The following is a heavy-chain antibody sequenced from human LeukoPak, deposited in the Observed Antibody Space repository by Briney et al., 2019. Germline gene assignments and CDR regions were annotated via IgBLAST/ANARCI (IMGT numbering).Heavy chain of an antibody. D-gene: IGHD6-13*01. V-gene: IGHV4-59*01. CDR2: IYYSGST. J-gene: IGHJ4*02. CDR3: ARASPYSSPTRGYFDY. Sequence: SETLSLTCTVSGGSISSYYWSWIRQPPGKGLEWIGYIYYSGSTNYNPSLKSRVTISVDTSKNQFSLKLSSVTAADTAVYYCARASPYSSPTRGYFDYWGQGTLVTVPS. CDR1: GGSISSYY.